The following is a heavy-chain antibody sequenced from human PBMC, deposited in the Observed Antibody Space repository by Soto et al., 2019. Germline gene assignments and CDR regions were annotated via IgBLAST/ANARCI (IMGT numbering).Heavy chain of an antibody. Sequence: SETLSLTCTVSGGSITSDYSCWSWIRQPPGEGLEWIGHIFDSGTTYTNPSLRSQVAISLDTSKNHFSLTLSSVTAADTAVYYSARGPSGDKVHYWGQGALVTVSS. J-gene: IGHJ4*02. CDR3: ARGPSGDKVHY. V-gene: IGHV4-30-4*01. CDR1: GGSITSDYSC. CDR2: IFDSGTT. D-gene: IGHD7-27*01.